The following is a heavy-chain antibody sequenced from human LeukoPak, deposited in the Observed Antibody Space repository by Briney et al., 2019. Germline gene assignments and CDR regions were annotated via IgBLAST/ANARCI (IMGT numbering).Heavy chain of an antibody. CDR1: GFTFRTYW. CDR3: ARGTLITAGIDY. V-gene: IGHV3-7*01. D-gene: IGHD6-25*01. J-gene: IGHJ4*02. CDR2: IRQDGREK. Sequence: PGGSLRLSCATSGFTFRTYWMTWFRQAPGKGLEWVANIRQDGREKYYVDSVKGRFTISRDNAKNSLYLQTISLRADDSAVYYCARGTLITAGIDYWGQGTLVTVSS.